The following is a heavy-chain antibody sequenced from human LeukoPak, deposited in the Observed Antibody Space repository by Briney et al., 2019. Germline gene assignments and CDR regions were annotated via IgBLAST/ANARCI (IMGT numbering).Heavy chain of an antibody. D-gene: IGHD4-17*01. V-gene: IGHV3-21*01. CDR2: IDSGGSDK. J-gene: IGHJ4*02. Sequence: GGSLRLSCAASGFTFSTYTMNWVRQAPGKGLEWVSSIDSGGSDKYYADSVKGRFTNSRDNARNSLSLQMNSLRAEDTAVYYCVRRRDFGDYVVDYWGQGTLVTVSS. CDR1: GFTFSTYT. CDR3: VRRRDFGDYVVDY.